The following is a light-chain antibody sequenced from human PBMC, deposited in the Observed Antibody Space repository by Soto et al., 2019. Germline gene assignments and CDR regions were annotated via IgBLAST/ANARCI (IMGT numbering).Light chain of an antibody. CDR3: MQALQTPPWT. CDR2: LGS. Sequence: DIVMTQPPLSLPVTPGEPASISCRSSQSLLHSNVYNYLDWYLQKPGQSPQLLIYLGSNRASGVPDRFSGSGSGTDFTLKISRVEAEDVGVYYCMQALQTPPWTFGQGTKVEI. CDR1: QSLLHSNVYNY. V-gene: IGKV2-28*01. J-gene: IGKJ1*01.